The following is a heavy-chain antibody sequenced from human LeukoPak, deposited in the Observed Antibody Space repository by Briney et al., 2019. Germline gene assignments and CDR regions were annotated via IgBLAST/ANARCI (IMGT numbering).Heavy chain of an antibody. Sequence: PGGSLRLSCAASGFTFSSYAMSWVRQAPGKGLEWVSAISGSGGSTYYAAPVKGRFTISRDNPKNTLYLQMNSLRAEDTAVYYCAKDRPQLYSSGWSRPSYYFDYWGQGTLVTVSS. V-gene: IGHV3-23*01. D-gene: IGHD6-19*01. CDR2: ISGSGGST. J-gene: IGHJ4*02. CDR3: AKDRPQLYSSGWSRPSYYFDY. CDR1: GFTFSSYA.